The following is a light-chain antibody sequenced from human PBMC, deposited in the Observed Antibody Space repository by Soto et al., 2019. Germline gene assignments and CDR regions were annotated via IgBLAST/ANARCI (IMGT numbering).Light chain of an antibody. CDR1: QSVSSW. V-gene: IGKV1-5*03. CDR3: QQYNSYTWT. Sequence: DIQMTQSPSTLSASVGDRVTITCRASQSVSSWLAWYQQKPGKAPNLLIYKASSLESGVPSRFRGSGSGTEFTLTISSLQPDDFATYYCQQYNSYTWTFGQGTKVDIK. CDR2: KAS. J-gene: IGKJ1*01.